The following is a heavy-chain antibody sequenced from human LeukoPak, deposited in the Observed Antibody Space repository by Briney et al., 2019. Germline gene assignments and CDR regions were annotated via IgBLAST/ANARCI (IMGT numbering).Heavy chain of an antibody. CDR3: ARDTNRFGVDV. V-gene: IGHV3-23*01. D-gene: IGHD1-1*01. J-gene: IGHJ6*02. CDR1: GFTFSSCA. Sequence: GGSLRLSCAASGFTFSSCAMSWVRQAPGKGLEWVSSISNSGGRTFYTDSVKGRFTISRDNSKITLYLQMNSLRAEDTAVYYCARDTNRFGVDVWGQGTTVTVSS. CDR2: ISNSGGRT.